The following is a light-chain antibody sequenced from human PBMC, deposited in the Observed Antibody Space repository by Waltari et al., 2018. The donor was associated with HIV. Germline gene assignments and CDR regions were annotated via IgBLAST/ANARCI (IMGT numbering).Light chain of an antibody. Sequence: VVTQEPSLTVSQGGTVPLSCASFSGSVARSPFPYWFQLKPGQAPRTLSYDSEKRHPLTPGRFSGSLDGGRAILTLSGALEEDEAEYFCLLSYHGVRFFGGGTRLTV. CDR2: DSE. V-gene: IGLV7-46*01. CDR3: LLSYHGVRF. J-gene: IGLJ2*01. CDR1: SGSVARSPF.